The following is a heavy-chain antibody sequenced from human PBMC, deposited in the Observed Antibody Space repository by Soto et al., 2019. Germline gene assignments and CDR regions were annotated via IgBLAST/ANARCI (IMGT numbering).Heavy chain of an antibody. Sequence: QITLNESGPTQVNPRQTLTLTCTFSGFSLTTSGVGVGWIRQSPGKAPEWLALIYWDDDKRYSPSLKSRLTITKHTSNTQVVLTMAALDPADTATYYCAHRVLRTVFGLVTTTAIYFDFWGQGTPVAVSS. V-gene: IGHV2-5*02. D-gene: IGHD3-3*01. CDR3: AHRVLRTVFGLVTTTAIYFDF. CDR2: IYWDDDK. CDR1: GFSLTTSGVG. J-gene: IGHJ4*02.